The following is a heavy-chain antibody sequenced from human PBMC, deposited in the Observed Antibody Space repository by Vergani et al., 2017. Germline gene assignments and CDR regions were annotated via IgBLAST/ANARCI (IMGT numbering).Heavy chain of an antibody. J-gene: IGHJ5*02. V-gene: IGHV1-69*01. Sequence: QVQLVQSGAEVKKPGASVKVSCKASGYTFTGYYMHWVRQAPGQGLEWMGGIIPIFGTANYAQKFQGRVTITADESTSTAYMELSSLRSEDTAVYYCARVHAYCGGDCYTQNNWFDPWGQGTLVTVSS. D-gene: IGHD2-21*02. CDR1: GYTFTGYY. CDR2: IIPIFGTA. CDR3: ARVHAYCGGDCYTQNNWFDP.